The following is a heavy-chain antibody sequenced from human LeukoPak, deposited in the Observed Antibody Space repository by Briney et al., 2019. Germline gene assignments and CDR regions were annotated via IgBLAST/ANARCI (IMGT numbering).Heavy chain of an antibody. CDR1: GFTFSSYW. CDR2: IKQDGSEK. V-gene: IGHV3-7*03. D-gene: IGHD3-16*02. J-gene: IGHJ5*02. CDR3: ARDWDYGSGSYRYNWFDP. Sequence: GGSLTLSCAASGFTFSSYWMSWVRQAPGKGLEWVAYIKQDGSEKYYVDSVKGRFTISRDNAKNSLYLQMNSLRAEDTAVYYCARDWDYGSGSYRYNWFDPWGQGTLVTVSS.